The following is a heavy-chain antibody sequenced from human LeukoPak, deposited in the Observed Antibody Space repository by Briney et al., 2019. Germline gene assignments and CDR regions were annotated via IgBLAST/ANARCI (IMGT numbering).Heavy chain of an antibody. CDR1: GGSISSYY. CDR3: ARGSYYDFWSGYYTPFDY. J-gene: IGHJ4*02. Sequence: PSETLSLTCTVSGGSISSYYWSWIRQSPRKGLDWIGYIYYTETSYNPSLKSRVTISADTSKNQFSLKLYSVTAADTAVYYCARGSYYDFWSGYYTPFDYWGQGTLVTVSS. V-gene: IGHV4-59*01. D-gene: IGHD3-3*01. CDR2: IYYTET.